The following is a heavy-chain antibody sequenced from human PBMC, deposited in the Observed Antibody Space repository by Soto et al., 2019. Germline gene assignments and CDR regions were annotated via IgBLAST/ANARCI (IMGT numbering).Heavy chain of an antibody. Sequence: QLQLQESGSGPVKPSQTLSLTCAVSGGSISSGGYSWSWIRQPPGKGLEWIGYIYHSGSTYYNPALKIRVTRSVDRSKNQFSLKLSSVTAADTAVYYWAAGGVLPRYYWGPGTLVTVSS. CDR2: IYHSGST. J-gene: IGHJ4*02. CDR3: AAGGVLPRYY. V-gene: IGHV4-30-2*01. CDR1: GGSISSGGYS. D-gene: IGHD2-15*01.